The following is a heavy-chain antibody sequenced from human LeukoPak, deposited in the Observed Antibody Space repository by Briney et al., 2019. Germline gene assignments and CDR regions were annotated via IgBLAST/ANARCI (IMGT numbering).Heavy chain of an antibody. Sequence: SETLSLTCTVSGGSISSSSYYWGWIRQPPGKGLEWIGSIYYSGSTYYNPSLKSRVTISVDTSKNQFSLKLSSVTVADTAVYYCFVTMVNVDDYWGQGTLVTVSS. CDR3: FVTMVNVDDY. J-gene: IGHJ4*02. D-gene: IGHD3-10*01. V-gene: IGHV4-39*07. CDR1: GGSISSSSYY. CDR2: IYYSGST.